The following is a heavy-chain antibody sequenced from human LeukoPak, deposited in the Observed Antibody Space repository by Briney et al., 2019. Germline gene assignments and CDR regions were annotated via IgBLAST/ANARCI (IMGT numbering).Heavy chain of an antibody. Sequence: SETLSLTCTVSGGSISTNNYYWGWIRQPPGMGLEWIGGIYYTGRTYYNPSLKSRVTISVDTSKNQFSLKLSSVTAADTAVYYCTRSFRDSPVDPWGQGTLVTVSS. D-gene: IGHD1-14*01. V-gene: IGHV4-39*01. J-gene: IGHJ5*02. CDR3: TRSFRDSPVDP. CDR2: IYYTGRT. CDR1: GGSISTNNYY.